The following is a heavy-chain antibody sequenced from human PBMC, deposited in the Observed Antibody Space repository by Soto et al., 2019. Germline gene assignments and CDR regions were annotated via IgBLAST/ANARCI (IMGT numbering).Heavy chain of an antibody. Sequence: EVHLVESGGGWVQPGGSLRLSCAASGFIFSNYWMSWVRQAPGKGPEWVAKIKSDGSDRYYADSVRGRFTISRDNAKNSLYLQMNSLRAEDTTVYYGLREADWGQGILITVSS. V-gene: IGHV3-7*05. CDR1: GFIFSNYW. CDR2: IKSDGSDR. J-gene: IGHJ4*02. CDR3: LREAD.